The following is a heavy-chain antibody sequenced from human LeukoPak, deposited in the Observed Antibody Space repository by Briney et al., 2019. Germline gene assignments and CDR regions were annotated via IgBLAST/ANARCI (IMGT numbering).Heavy chain of an antibody. CDR3: ARDFSWGPDC. CDR2: VNGKRGDT. V-gene: IGHV1-2*02. D-gene: IGHD7-27*01. CDR1: GFSLTDHY. Sequence: ASVNVSCKASGFSLTDHYMHWWRQAPGQGHEWMCWVNGKRGDTNYAQQFQDRVLMTRDTSINTIYMELTRLTTDDAATYYCARDFSWGPDCWGQGTLVTVSS. J-gene: IGHJ4*02.